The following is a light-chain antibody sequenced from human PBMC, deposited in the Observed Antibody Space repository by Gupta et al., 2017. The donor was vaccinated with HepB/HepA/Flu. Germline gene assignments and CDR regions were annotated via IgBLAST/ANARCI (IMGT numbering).Light chain of an antibody. Sequence: EIXXXXXXGXXSLXXXERATLSCRASQSVSSSYLGWYQQKPGQAPRLLIYGASSRATGIPDRFSGSGSGTDFTLTISRLEPEDFAVYYCQQYGSSPYTFGQGTKLEIK. V-gene: IGKV3-20*01. J-gene: IGKJ2*01. CDR3: QQYGSSPYT. CDR2: GAS. CDR1: QSVSSSY.